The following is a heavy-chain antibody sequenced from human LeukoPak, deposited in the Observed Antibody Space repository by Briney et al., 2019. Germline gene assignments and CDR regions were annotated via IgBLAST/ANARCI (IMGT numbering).Heavy chain of an antibody. CDR1: GYTFTGYY. CDR2: INPNSGGT. J-gene: IGHJ4*02. V-gene: IGHV1-2*02. Sequence: ASVKVSCKASGYTFTGYYMHWVRQAPGQGLEWMGWINPNSGGTNYAQKFQGRVTMTRDTSISTAYMELSRLRSDDTAVYYCARVVWLRSYLDYWGQGTLVTVSS. CDR3: ARVVWLRSYLDY. D-gene: IGHD5-12*01.